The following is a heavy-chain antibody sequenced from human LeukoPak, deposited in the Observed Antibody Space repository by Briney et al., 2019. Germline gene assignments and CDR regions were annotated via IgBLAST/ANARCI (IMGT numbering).Heavy chain of an antibody. CDR1: GGSISSYY. Sequence: PSETLSLTCTVSGGSISSYYWSWIRQPPGKGLEWIGYIYYSGSTNYNPSLKSRVTISVDTSKNQFSLKLSSVTAADTAVYYCARDRDQLPKDWGQGTLVTVSS. D-gene: IGHD2-2*01. CDR2: IYYSGST. J-gene: IGHJ4*02. V-gene: IGHV4-59*12. CDR3: ARDRDQLPKD.